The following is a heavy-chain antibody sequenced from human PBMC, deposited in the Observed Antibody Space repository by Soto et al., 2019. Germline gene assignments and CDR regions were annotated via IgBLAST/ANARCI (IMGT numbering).Heavy chain of an antibody. D-gene: IGHD2-2*01. Sequence: GGSLRLSCAASGFTFSSDAVRWFREAPVKVLEWVSAISGSGGSTYYADSVKGRFTISRDNSKNTLYLQMNSLRAEDTAVYYCAKTPKGRYCSSTSCYYFDYWGQGTLVTVS. J-gene: IGHJ4*02. V-gene: IGHV3-23*01. CDR1: GFTFSSDA. CDR3: AKTPKGRYCSSTSCYYFDY. CDR2: ISGSGGST.